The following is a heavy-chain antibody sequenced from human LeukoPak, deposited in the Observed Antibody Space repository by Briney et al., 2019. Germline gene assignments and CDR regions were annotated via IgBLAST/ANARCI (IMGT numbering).Heavy chain of an antibody. CDR3: VRGRDTAMGS. CDR1: GDSVSSNSAT. D-gene: IGHD5-18*01. CDR2: TYYRSKWKN. J-gene: IGHJ4*02. Sequence: SQTLSLTCAISGDSVSSNSATWNWIRQSPSRGLEWLGRTYYRSKWKNDYAVSVKSRITFNPDTSKHQFSLQLNSVTPEDTAVYYCVRGRDTAMGSWGQGTLVTVSS. V-gene: IGHV6-1*01.